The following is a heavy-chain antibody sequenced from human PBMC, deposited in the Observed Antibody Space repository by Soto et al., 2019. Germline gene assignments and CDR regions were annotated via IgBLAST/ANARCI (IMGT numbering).Heavy chain of an antibody. D-gene: IGHD1-26*01. CDR1: GFSLSTSGVG. CDR3: AHSYFSGSYWY. CDR2: IYLDDDK. J-gene: IGHJ4*02. V-gene: IGHV2-5*02. Sequence: QITLKESGPTLVKPTQTLTLTCTFSGFSLSTSGVGVGWIRQPPGKALEWLALIYLDDDKRYSPSLKSRLTITKDTSKNQVVRTMTNMDPVDTATYFWAHSYFSGSYWYWGQGTLVAVSS.